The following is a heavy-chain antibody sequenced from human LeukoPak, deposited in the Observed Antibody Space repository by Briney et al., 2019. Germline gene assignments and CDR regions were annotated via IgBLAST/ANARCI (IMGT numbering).Heavy chain of an antibody. D-gene: IGHD6-6*01. CDR1: GGSIRSSTYY. Sequence: PSETLSLTCTVSGGSIRSSTYYWGWIRQPPGKGLEWIGSIYYSGSTDYNPSLKSRVTMSVDTSRNQFSLKLSSVTAADTAIYYCARDFSSSSSVYYYYYMDVWGKGTTVTVSS. V-gene: IGHV4-39*07. CDR2: IYYSGST. CDR3: ARDFSSSSSVYYYYYMDV. J-gene: IGHJ6*03.